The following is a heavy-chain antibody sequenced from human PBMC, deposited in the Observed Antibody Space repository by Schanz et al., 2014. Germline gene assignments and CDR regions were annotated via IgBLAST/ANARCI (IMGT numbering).Heavy chain of an antibody. Sequence: QVQLVQSGAEVKKPGASVKVSCKASGYTFTDYYIHWVRQAPGQGLEWMGWISANSGGTNYEQKFPGRVTMTRDTSSSAAYMELSRLKSDDTAVYYCARALFGSGHGDVWGQGTTVTVSS. V-gene: IGHV1-2*02. CDR2: ISANSGGT. J-gene: IGHJ6*02. CDR3: ARALFGSGHGDV. CDR1: GYTFTDYY. D-gene: IGHD3-10*01.